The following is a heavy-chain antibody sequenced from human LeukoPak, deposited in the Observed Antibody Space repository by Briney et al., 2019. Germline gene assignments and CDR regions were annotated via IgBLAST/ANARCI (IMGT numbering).Heavy chain of an antibody. CDR2: INHSVST. V-gene: IGHV4-34*01. D-gene: IGHD2-2*01. CDR1: ARSFSGYY. Sequence: SESLSLTSAVDARSFSGYYWSWIRQPPGNGLEWIGEINHSVSTTYNPSLKSRVTISVVTSKNQFSLKLSSVTAADTAVYYCARLGYCSSTSSYVMDVWGKGTTVTVSS. CDR3: ARLGYCSSTSSYVMDV. J-gene: IGHJ6*04.